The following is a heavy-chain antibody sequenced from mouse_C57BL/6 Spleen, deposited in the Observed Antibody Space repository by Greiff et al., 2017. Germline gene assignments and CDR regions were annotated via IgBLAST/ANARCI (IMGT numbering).Heavy chain of an antibody. Sequence: VQLQQSGAELMKPGASVKLSCEATGYTFTGYWIEWVKQRPGHGLEWIGEILPGSGSTNYNEKFKGKATFTADTSSNTAYMQLSSLTTEDSAIYYCARLSMITTVVATDFDYWGQGTTLTVSS. CDR1: GYTFTGYW. V-gene: IGHV1-9*01. D-gene: IGHD1-1*01. CDR3: ARLSMITTVVATDFDY. CDR2: ILPGSGST. J-gene: IGHJ2*01.